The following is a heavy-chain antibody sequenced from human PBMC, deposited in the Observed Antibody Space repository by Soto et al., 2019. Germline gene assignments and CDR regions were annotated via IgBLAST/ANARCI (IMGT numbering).Heavy chain of an antibody. J-gene: IGHJ1*01. Sequence: HPGGSLRLSCATSGFTFSSYTMNWVRQAPGKGLEWVSSISSSSSTIYYADSVTGRFTISRDNAKNSLFLQMNSLRDEDTAVYYCAREFCRYYDHSGCEYFQHWGQGTLVTVSS. CDR1: GFTFSSYT. D-gene: IGHD3-22*01. CDR3: AREFCRYYDHSGCEYFQH. CDR2: ISSSSSTI. V-gene: IGHV3-48*02.